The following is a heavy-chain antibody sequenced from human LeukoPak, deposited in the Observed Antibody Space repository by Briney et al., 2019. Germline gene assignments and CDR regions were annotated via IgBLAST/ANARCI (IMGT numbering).Heavy chain of an antibody. V-gene: IGHV3-66*01. CDR3: ARGDGP. J-gene: IGHJ5*02. CDR2: IFISGSR. D-gene: IGHD2-21*01. CDR1: GFSVSNNY. Sequence: PGGSLRLSCAISGFSVSNNYMKWVRQAPGRGLEWVSVIFISGSRYYADSVKGRFTISRDTAKNTLDLQMDSLRAEDTAVYYCARGDGPWGQGTLVTVSS.